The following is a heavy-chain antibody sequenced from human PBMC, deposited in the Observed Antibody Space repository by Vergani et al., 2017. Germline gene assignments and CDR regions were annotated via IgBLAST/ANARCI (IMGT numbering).Heavy chain of an antibody. J-gene: IGHJ6*02. Sequence: EVQLVESGGGLVKPGGSLRLSCAASGFTFSSYSMNWVRQAPGKGLEWVSSISSSSMYIYYADSVKGRFTISRDNAKNSLYLQMNSLRAEDTAVYYCARDLGLEDLGVGIAAAVPNYYYGMDVWGQGTTVTVSS. CDR2: ISSSSMYI. D-gene: IGHD6-13*01. CDR3: ARDLGLEDLGVGIAAAVPNYYYGMDV. CDR1: GFTFSSYS. V-gene: IGHV3-21*01.